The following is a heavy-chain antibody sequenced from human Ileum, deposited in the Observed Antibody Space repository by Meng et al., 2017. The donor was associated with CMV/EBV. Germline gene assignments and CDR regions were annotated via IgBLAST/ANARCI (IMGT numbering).Heavy chain of an antibody. D-gene: IGHD5-24*01. J-gene: IGHJ5*02. CDR2: INHSGST. CDR3: ASRRGWDGYT. CDR1: GGSFSGYY. V-gene: IGHV4-34*01. Sequence: GSLRLSCAVYGGSFSGYYWSWIRQPPGKGLEWIGEINHSGSTNYNPSLKSRVTISVDTSKNQFSLKLSSVTAADTAVYYCASRRGWDGYTWGQGTLVTVSS.